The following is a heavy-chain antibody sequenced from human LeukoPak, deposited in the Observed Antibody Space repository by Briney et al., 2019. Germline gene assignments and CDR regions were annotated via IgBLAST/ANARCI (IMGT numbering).Heavy chain of an antibody. D-gene: IGHD1-26*01. Sequence: PSETLSLTCTVSGYSITSGYYWSWIRQPPGKGLEWIGEINHSGSTNYNPSLKSRVTISVDTSKNQFSLKLSSVTAADTAVYYCARQDLSGSYPTSRESVLAFDIWGQGTMVTVSS. CDR2: INHSGST. V-gene: IGHV4-34*01. CDR3: ARQDLSGSYPTSRESVLAFDI. J-gene: IGHJ3*02. CDR1: GYSITSGYY.